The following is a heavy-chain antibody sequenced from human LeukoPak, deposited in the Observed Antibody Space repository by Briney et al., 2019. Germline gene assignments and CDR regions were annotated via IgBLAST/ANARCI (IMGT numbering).Heavy chain of an antibody. Sequence: SGGSLRLSCAASGFTFSIYAMSWVRQAPGKGLEWVSAISGSGGSTYYADSVKGRFTISRDNSKNTLYLQMNSLRAEDTAVYYCAKDRLAAVAGSLDAFDIWGQGTMVTVSS. CDR2: ISGSGGST. D-gene: IGHD6-19*01. CDR1: GFTFSIYA. J-gene: IGHJ3*02. CDR3: AKDRLAAVAGSLDAFDI. V-gene: IGHV3-23*01.